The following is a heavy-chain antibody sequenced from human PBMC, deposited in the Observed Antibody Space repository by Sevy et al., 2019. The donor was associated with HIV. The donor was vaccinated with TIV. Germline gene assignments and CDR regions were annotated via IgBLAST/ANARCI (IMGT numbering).Heavy chain of an antibody. CDR1: GFSLNNYW. J-gene: IGHJ4*02. CDR3: VRAVATDGSF. CDR2: IKQDGSVK. Sequence: GGSLRLSCAASGFSLNNYWMSWVRQAPGKGLEWVANIKQDGSVKYYVDSVKGRFTISKDNAMNLLYLQMNSLRAEDTALYYCVRAVATDGSFWGPGTLVTVSS. V-gene: IGHV3-7*03. D-gene: IGHD6-13*01.